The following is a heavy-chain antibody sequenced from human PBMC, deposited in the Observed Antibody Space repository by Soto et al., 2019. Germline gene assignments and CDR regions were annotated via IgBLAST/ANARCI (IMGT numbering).Heavy chain of an antibody. Sequence: GGSLRLSCAASGFTFSSYGMHWVRQAPGKGLEWVAVIWYDGSNKYYADSVKGRFTISRDNTKNTLYLQMNSLRAEDTAVYYCARDKSWSTIYYGMDVWGQGTTVTVS. CDR2: IWYDGSNK. V-gene: IGHV3-33*01. D-gene: IGHD5-12*01. CDR3: ARDKSWSTIYYGMDV. CDR1: GFTFSSYG. J-gene: IGHJ6*02.